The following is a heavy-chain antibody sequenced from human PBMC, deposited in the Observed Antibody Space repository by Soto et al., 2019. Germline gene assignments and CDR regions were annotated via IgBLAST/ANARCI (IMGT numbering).Heavy chain of an antibody. CDR1: GYSFTSYW. Sequence: EVQLVQSGAEVKKPGESLKISCKGSGYSFTSYWIGWVRQMPGKGLEWMGIIYPGDSDTRYSPSFQGQVTISADKSIXXAXLXSSSLKASDTAMYYCARLFDLGYDIVTGYPSGWFDPWGQGTLVTVSS. V-gene: IGHV5-51*01. D-gene: IGHD3-9*01. J-gene: IGHJ5*02. CDR3: ARLFDLGYDIVTGYPSGWFDP. CDR2: IYPGDSDT.